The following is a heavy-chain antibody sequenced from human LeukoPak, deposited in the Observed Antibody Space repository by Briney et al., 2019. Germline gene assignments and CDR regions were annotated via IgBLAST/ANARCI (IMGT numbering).Heavy chain of an antibody. CDR1: GGSISSYY. J-gene: IGHJ4*02. CDR3: ATRKLGNDY. CDR2: VYYTGST. Sequence: SETLSLTCTVSGGSISSYYWSWVRQPPGKGLEWIGFVYYTGSTNYSPSLKSRVTISVDTSKNQFSLKLRSVTAADTAVYYCATRKLGNDYWGQGTLVTVSS. V-gene: IGHV4-59*01. D-gene: IGHD7-27*01.